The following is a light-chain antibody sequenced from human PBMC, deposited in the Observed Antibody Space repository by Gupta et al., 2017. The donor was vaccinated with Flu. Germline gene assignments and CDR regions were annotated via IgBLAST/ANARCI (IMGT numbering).Light chain of an antibody. Sequence: DIQMTQFPSSLSANVGDRVTITCRASQSVSNYLNWYQQRPGKAPKLLISETSNLQSGVPSRFSGAESGTDFTRPRSGMQPDDFETYVGQHIYSFGHGTTVATK. CDR2: ETS. V-gene: IGKV1-39*01. CDR1: QSVSNY. J-gene: IGKJ3*01. CDR3: QHIYS.